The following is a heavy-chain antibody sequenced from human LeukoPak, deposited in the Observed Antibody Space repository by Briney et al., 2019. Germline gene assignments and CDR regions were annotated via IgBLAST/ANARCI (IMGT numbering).Heavy chain of an antibody. CDR2: IYYSGST. V-gene: IGHV4-59*01. J-gene: IGHJ4*02. CDR3: ARDRSYYDSSGHPLDY. CDR1: GGSISSYY. D-gene: IGHD3-22*01. Sequence: PSETLSLTCTVSGGSISSYYWSWIRQPPGKGLEWIGYIYYSGSTNYNPSLKSRVTISVDTSKNQFSLKLSSVTAADTAVYYCARDRSYYDSSGHPLDYWGQGTLVTVSS.